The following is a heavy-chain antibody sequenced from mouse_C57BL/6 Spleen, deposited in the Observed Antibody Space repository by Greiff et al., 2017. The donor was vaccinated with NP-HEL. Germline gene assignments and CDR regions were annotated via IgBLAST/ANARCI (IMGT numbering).Heavy chain of an antibody. CDR1: GYTFTEYT. CDR2: FYPGSGSI. CDR3: TRHEGVGDYCGSSYDWYFDV. J-gene: IGHJ1*03. D-gene: IGHD1-1*01. V-gene: IGHV1-62-2*01. Sequence: VQLQQSGAELVKPGASVKLSCKASGYTFTEYTIHWVKQRSGQGLEWIGWFYPGSGSIKYNEKFKDKATLTADKSSSTVYMELSRLTSADSAVYFWTRHEGVGDYCGSSYDWYFDVWGTGTTVTVSS.